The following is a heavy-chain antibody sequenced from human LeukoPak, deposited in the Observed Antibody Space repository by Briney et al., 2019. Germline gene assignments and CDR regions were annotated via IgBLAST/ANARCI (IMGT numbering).Heavy chain of an antibody. Sequence: ASVKVSCKASGYTFTSYGISWVRQAPGQGLEWMGWISAYNGNTNYAQKPQGRVTMTTDTSTSTAYMELRSLRSDDTAVYYCARIQYSGYDSGYWGQGTLVTVSS. D-gene: IGHD5-12*01. CDR2: ISAYNGNT. J-gene: IGHJ4*02. V-gene: IGHV1-18*01. CDR3: ARIQYSGYDSGY. CDR1: GYTFTSYG.